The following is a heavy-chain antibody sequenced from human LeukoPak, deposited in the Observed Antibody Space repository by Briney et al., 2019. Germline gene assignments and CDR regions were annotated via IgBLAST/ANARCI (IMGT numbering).Heavy chain of an antibody. CDR3: ARDSLEMATTTGDSFDY. CDR1: GFTFSSYW. V-gene: IGHV3-74*01. CDR2: INSDGSST. Sequence: GGSLRLSCAASGFTFSSYWMHWVRQAPGKGLAWVSRINSDGSSTSYADSVKGRFTISRDNAKNTLYLQMNSLRAEDTAVYYCARDSLEMATTTGDSFDYWGQGTPVTVSS. J-gene: IGHJ4*02. D-gene: IGHD1-1*01.